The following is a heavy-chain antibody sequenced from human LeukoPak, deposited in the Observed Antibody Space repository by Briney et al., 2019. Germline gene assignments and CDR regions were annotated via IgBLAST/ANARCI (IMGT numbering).Heavy chain of an antibody. CDR1: GFTFSSYA. CDR2: ISGSGGST. Sequence: GRSLRLSCAASGFTFSSYAMSWVRQAPGKGLEWVSAISGSGGSTYYADSVKGQFTISRDNSKNTLYLQMNSLRAEDTAVYYCAKDRVLRYFDWLPAFDYWGQGTLVTVSS. CDR3: AKDRVLRYFDWLPAFDY. V-gene: IGHV3-23*01. J-gene: IGHJ4*02. D-gene: IGHD3-9*01.